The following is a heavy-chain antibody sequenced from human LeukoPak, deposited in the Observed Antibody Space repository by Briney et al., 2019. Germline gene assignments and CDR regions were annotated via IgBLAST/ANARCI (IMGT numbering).Heavy chain of an antibody. V-gene: IGHV1-2*02. CDR2: INPNSGGT. D-gene: IGHD5-12*01. CDR3: ARDLTTKGVVATIMGIFDY. CDR1: GYTFTSYG. Sequence: ASVKVSCKASGYTFTSYGISWVRQAPGQGLEWMGWINPNSGGTNYAQKFQGRVTMTRDTSISTAYMELSRLRSDDTAVYYCARDLTTKGVVATIMGIFDYWGQGTLVTVSS. J-gene: IGHJ4*02.